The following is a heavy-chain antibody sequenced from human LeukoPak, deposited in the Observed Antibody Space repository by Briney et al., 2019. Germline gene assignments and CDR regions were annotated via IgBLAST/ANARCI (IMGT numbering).Heavy chain of an antibody. CDR2: ISSSSSTK. J-gene: IGHJ4*02. Sequence: PGGSLRLSCAASGFTFSSYSMNWVRQAPGKGLEWVSYISSSSSTKYYADSVKGRFTISRDNAKNSLYLQMNSLRAENTAVYYCATGYSSSWYQRGFDYWGQGTLVTVSA. CDR3: ATGYSSSWYQRGFDY. V-gene: IGHV3-48*01. CDR1: GFTFSSYS. D-gene: IGHD6-13*01.